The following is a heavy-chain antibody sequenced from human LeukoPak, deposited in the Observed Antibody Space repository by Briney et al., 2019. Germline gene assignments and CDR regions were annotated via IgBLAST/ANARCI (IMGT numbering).Heavy chain of an antibody. CDR3: AKDHGAGSYYNHPDY. V-gene: IGHV3-23*01. CDR1: GFTFSNYA. D-gene: IGHD3-10*01. CDR2: IGDTGGTT. J-gene: IGHJ4*02. Sequence: PGGSLRLSCAASGFTFSNYAMSWDRQAPGKGLEWVSGIGDTGGTTFYADSVKGRFTISRDNSKNTLSLQMNSLRAEDTAVYYCAKDHGAGSYYNHPDYWGQGTLVTDSS.